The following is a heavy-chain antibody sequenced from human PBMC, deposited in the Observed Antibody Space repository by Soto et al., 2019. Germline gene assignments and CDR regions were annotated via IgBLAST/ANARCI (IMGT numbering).Heavy chain of an antibody. CDR1: GGSFSGYY. D-gene: IGHD2-2*01. CDR2: INHSGST. V-gene: IGHV4-34*01. J-gene: IGHJ6*03. CDR3: ARGVVVVPAATMRRYYYYYYLDV. Sequence: QVQLQQWGAGLLKPSETLSLTCAVYGGSFSGYYWSWIRQPPGKGLEWIGEINHSGSTNYNPSRKSRVTISVDTSKNQCSLKLSSVTAADTAVYYCARGVVVVPAATMRRYYYYYYLDVWGKGTTVTVSS.